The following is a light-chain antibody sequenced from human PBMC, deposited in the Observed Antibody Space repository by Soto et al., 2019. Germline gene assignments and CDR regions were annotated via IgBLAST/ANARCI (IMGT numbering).Light chain of an antibody. Sequence: QSVLTQPASVSGSPGQSLTISCTGTNSDVGGYNFVSWYQQHPGKAPKLMIYDVSNRPSGVSNRFSGSKSGNTASLNISGLQAEDEADYYCSSYTSSSIPYVFGIGTKLTVL. J-gene: IGLJ1*01. V-gene: IGLV2-14*01. CDR3: SSYTSSSIPYV. CDR2: DVS. CDR1: NSDVGGYNF.